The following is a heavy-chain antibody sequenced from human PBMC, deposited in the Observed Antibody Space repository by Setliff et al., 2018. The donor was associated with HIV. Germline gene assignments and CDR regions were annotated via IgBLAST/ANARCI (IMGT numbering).Heavy chain of an antibody. D-gene: IGHD2-2*02. J-gene: IGHJ3*02. CDR2: IKEDGSEK. CDR1: GLTFSSYW. CDR3: ARDAGAPAAIEGAFDI. V-gene: IGHV3-7*01. Sequence: GGSLRLSCAASGLTFSSYWMGWVRQAPGKGLEWMANIKEDGSEKYYVDSVKGRFTISRDNTKNSLYLQMNSLGAEDTAVYYCARDAGAPAAIEGAFDIWGQGTMVTVSS.